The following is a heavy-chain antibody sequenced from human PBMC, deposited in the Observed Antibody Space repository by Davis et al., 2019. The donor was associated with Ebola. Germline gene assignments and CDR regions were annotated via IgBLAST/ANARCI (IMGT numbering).Heavy chain of an antibody. V-gene: IGHV1-2*02. Sequence: ASVKVSCKASGYTFTGYYIHWVRQAPGQGLEWMGWINPNSGGTKYAQNFQGRVTMTRDTSINTAYMELSSLRSDDTAVYYCARPTWGGFFSNYFDSWGQGTPVTVSS. J-gene: IGHJ4*02. CDR1: GYTFTGYY. CDR2: INPNSGGT. D-gene: IGHD3-16*01. CDR3: ARPTWGGFFSNYFDS.